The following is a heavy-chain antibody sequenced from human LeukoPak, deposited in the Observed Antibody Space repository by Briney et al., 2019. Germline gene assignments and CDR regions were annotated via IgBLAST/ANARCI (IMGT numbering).Heavy chain of an antibody. V-gene: IGHV3-11*04. CDR1: GFTFTDHY. CDR2: ISSGGDII. CDR3: ATESGTYSGTCFDY. D-gene: IGHD1-26*01. Sequence: GGSLRLSCAASGFTFTDHYMSWVRQAPGKGLEWVSYISSGGDIIYYADSVKGRFTISRDNAKNSLYLQMNSLRAEDTAVYYCATESGTYSGTCFDYWGQGTLVTVSS. J-gene: IGHJ4*02.